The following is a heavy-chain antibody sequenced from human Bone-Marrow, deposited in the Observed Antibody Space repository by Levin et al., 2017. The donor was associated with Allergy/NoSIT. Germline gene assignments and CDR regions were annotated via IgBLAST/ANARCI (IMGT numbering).Heavy chain of an antibody. CDR1: GITFINNY. CDR2: INPNDGST. V-gene: IGHV1-46*01. Sequence: ASVKVSCKASGITFINNYVHWVRQAPGQGLEWMGIINPNDGSTTFAQKFRDRVTLTRDTSMTTIYMELRSLQSEDTAMYYCARDRQDWYFDLWGRGTLVTVSS. CDR3: ARDRQDWYFDL. J-gene: IGHJ2*01.